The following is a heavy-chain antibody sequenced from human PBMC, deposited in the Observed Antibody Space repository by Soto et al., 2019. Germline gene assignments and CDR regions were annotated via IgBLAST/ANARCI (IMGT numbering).Heavy chain of an antibody. J-gene: IGHJ4*02. V-gene: IGHV3-30*18. CDR2: ISYDGSNK. CDR3: AKGVLSSGFDY. Sequence: GGSLRLSCAASGFTFSSYGMHWVRQAPGKGLEWVAVISYDGSNKYYADSVKGRFTISRDNSKNTLYLQMNSLRAEDTAVYYCAKGVLSSGFDYWGQGTLVTVSS. CDR1: GFTFSSYG. D-gene: IGHD6-19*01.